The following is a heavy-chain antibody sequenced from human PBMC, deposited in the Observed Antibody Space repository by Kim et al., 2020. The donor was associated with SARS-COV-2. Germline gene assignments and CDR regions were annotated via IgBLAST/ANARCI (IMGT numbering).Heavy chain of an antibody. J-gene: IGHJ4*02. V-gene: IGHV4-34*01. Sequence: PALMSRIPISVDTAKNQFSLKLSSVTAADTAVYYCARGDYYDSSGYDYWGQGTLVTVSS. CDR3: ARGDYYDSSGYDY. D-gene: IGHD3-22*01.